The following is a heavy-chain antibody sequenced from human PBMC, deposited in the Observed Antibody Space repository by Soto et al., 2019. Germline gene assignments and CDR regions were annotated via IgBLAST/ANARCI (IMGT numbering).Heavy chain of an antibody. V-gene: IGHV3-23*01. CDR1: GFMFNNYA. Sequence: HPGGSLRLSCAASGFMFNNYAMSWVRQAPGKGLECVSTVSVSGGTTYYADSLKGRFTISRDNSKKTVYLQMNRLRADDTAIYYCAKGLYYYDSSGYRLFDYWGQGTLVTVS. CDR3: AKGLYYYDSSGYRLFDY. J-gene: IGHJ4*02. CDR2: VSVSGGTT. D-gene: IGHD3-22*01.